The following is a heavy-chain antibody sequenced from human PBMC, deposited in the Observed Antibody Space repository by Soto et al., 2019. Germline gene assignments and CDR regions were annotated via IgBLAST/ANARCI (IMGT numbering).Heavy chain of an antibody. CDR1: GFTFSSYS. D-gene: IGHD6-6*01. Sequence: PGGSMKLACAASGFTFSSYSMNWVRQAPGKGLEWVSYISSSSSSIYYADSVKGRFTISRDNSKNTLYLQMNSLRAEDTAVYYCATISSSTHYYYYYGMDVWGQGTTVTVSS. V-gene: IGHV3-48*01. CDR3: ATISSSTHYYYYYGMDV. CDR2: ISSSSSSI. J-gene: IGHJ6*02.